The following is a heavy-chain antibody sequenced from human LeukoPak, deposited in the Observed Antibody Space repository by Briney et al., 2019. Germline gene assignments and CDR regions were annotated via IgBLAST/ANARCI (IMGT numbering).Heavy chain of an antibody. V-gene: IGHV4-30-4*08. CDR1: GASITSGDWY. CDR3: ARHHGPSSWFDP. Sequence: SQTLSLTCTVSGASITSGDWYWSWIRQSPGKGLEWIGYIHFSGATFYNPSLKSRVTISVDTSKNQFSLKLSSVTAADTAVYYCARHHGPSSWFDPWGQGTLVTVSS. D-gene: IGHD2-8*01. J-gene: IGHJ5*02. CDR2: IHFSGAT.